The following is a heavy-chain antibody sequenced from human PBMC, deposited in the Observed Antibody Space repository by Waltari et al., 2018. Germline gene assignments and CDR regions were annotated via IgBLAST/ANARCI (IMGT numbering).Heavy chain of an antibody. CDR1: GFTFSSSA. CDR3: ANEWELPLEGAFDI. CDR2: IYSGGST. V-gene: IGHV3-23*03. Sequence: EVQLLESGGGLVQPGGSLRLSCAASGFTFSSSAMSWVRQAPGKGLEWVSVIYSGGSTYYADSVKGRFTISRDNSKNTLYLQMNSLRAEDTAVYYCANEWELPLEGAFDIWGQGTMVTVSS. J-gene: IGHJ3*02. D-gene: IGHD1-26*01.